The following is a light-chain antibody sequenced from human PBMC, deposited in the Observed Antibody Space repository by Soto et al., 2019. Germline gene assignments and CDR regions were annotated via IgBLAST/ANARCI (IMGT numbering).Light chain of an antibody. CDR1: SSNIGSNY. J-gene: IGLJ2*01. V-gene: IGLV1-47*01. Sequence: QSVLTQPPSASGTPGQRVTISCSGSSSNIGSNYVYWYQQFPGTAPKLLSYRNNQRPSGVPDRFSGSKSGTSASLAISGLRSEDEADYYCAAWDASLSAYVVFGGGTKVTVL. CDR3: AAWDASLSAYVV. CDR2: RNN.